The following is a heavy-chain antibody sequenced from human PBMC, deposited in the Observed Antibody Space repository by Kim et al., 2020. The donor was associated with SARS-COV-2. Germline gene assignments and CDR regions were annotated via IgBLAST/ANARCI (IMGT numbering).Heavy chain of an antibody. D-gene: IGHD2-15*01. V-gene: IGHV4-61*02. CDR1: GGSISSGSYY. CDR2: IYTSGST. CDR3: ASSQPIYSTDAFDI. Sequence: SETLSLTCTVSGGSISSGSYYWSWIRQPAGKGLEWIGRIYTSGSTNYNPSLKSRVTISVDTSKNQFSLKLSSVTAADTAVYYCASSQPIYSTDAFDIWGQGTMVTVSS. J-gene: IGHJ3*02.